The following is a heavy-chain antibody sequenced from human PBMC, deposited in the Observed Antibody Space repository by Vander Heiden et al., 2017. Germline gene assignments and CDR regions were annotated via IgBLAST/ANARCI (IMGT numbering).Heavy chain of an antibody. J-gene: IGHJ4*02. CDR1: GYSFTSYW. V-gene: IGHV5-51*01. CDR2: IYPGDSDT. D-gene: IGHD6-6*01. Sequence: EVQLVQSGAEVKKPGESLKISCKGSGYSFTSYWIAWVRQMPGKGLEWMGIIYPGDSDTRYSPSFQGQVTISADKSISTASLQWSSLKASDTAMYYCARHLSNSFIYFDYWGQGTLVTVSS. CDR3: ARHLSNSFIYFDY.